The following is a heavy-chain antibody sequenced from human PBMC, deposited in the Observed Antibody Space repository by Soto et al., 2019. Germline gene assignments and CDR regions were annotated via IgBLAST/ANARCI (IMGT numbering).Heavy chain of an antibody. CDR3: ARGENYYYDRSGYLKRPGPFHY. CDR1: SPSISRSDYY. V-gene: IGHV4-30-4*01. Sequence: SETLSLAYHFSSPSISRSDYYYCGIRLPPGNLVECILYIYYSGSTYYSPSLKSRVTISVDASKNQFSLKLSSVTAADTAVYYCARGENYYYDRSGYLKRPGPFHYWGQGTLVTVSS. CDR2: IYYSGST. D-gene: IGHD3-22*01. J-gene: IGHJ4*02.